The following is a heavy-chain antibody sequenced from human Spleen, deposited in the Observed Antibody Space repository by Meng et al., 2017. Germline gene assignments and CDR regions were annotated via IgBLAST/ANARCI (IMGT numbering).Heavy chain of an antibody. J-gene: IGHJ4*02. V-gene: IGHV3-33*01. CDR2: KWFDGN. CDR3: ERAQATDYSPITMIVVVVLGYFDY. Sequence: WVRQAPGKGLECVSVKWFDGNYADSVQGRFTISRDNSNKTLYLQMNSLSAEDTAVYYCERAQATDYSPITMIVVVVLGYFDYWGQGTLVTVSS. D-gene: IGHD3-22*01.